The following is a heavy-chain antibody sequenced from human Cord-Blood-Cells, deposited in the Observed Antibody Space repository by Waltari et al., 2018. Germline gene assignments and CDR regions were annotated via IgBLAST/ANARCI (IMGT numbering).Heavy chain of an antibody. D-gene: IGHD6-19*01. CDR1: GFTFSSYS. CDR2: ISSSSSYI. CDR3: ARETDSSGWYYFDY. Sequence: EVQLVESGGGLVKPGGSLRLSCAASGFTFSSYSMNWVRQAPGKGLEWVTSISSSSSYIYYADSVKGRFTSSRDNAENSLYLQMNSRRAEDTAVYYCARETDSSGWYYFDYWGQGTLVTVSS. V-gene: IGHV3-21*01. J-gene: IGHJ4*02.